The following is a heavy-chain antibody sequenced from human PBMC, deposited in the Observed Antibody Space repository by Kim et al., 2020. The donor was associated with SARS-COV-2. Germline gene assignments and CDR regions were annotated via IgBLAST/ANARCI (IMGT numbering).Heavy chain of an antibody. J-gene: IGHJ6*02. CDR1: GFTFSSYS. V-gene: IGHV3-21*01. D-gene: IGHD2-15*01. CDR2: ISSSSSYI. CDR3: AREGEYCSGGSCYWYYYYGMDV. Sequence: GGSLRLSCAASGFTFSSYSMNWVRQAPGKGLEWVSSISSSSSYIYYADSVKGRFTISRDNAKNSLYLQMNSLRAEDTAVYYCAREGEYCSGGSCYWYYYYGMDVWGQGTTVTVSS.